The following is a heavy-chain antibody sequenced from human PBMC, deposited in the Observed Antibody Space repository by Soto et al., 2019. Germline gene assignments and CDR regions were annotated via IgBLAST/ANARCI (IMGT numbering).Heavy chain of an antibody. Sequence: QVQLVQSGAEVKKPGSSVKVSCEASGGTFSSYAISWVRQAPGQGLEWMGGIIPIFGTANYAQKFQGRVTSTAAESTGTAYKELSSLSSEDTDVYYCARVPGNCTNGVCLNDILTDNYIPTSYYGMDVWGQGTTVTVSS. CDR2: IIPIFGTA. CDR3: ARVPGNCTNGVCLNDILTDNYIPTSYYGMDV. D-gene: IGHD2-8*01. V-gene: IGHV1-69*01. CDR1: GGTFSSYA. J-gene: IGHJ6*02.